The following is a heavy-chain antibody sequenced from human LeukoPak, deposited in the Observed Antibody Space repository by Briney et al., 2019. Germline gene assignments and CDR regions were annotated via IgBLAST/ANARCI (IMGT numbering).Heavy chain of an antibody. J-gene: IGHJ4*02. Sequence: ASVKVSCKASGYTFTTYAMNWLRQAPGQGLEWMGWINTNTGNPTYAQGFTGRLVLSLDTSVSTAYLQISSLEAEDTAVYYCARGLGFCSLGNCYPDYWGQGTLVTVSS. V-gene: IGHV7-4-1*02. CDR1: GYTFTTYA. D-gene: IGHD2-15*01. CDR3: ARGLGFCSLGNCYPDY. CDR2: INTNTGNP.